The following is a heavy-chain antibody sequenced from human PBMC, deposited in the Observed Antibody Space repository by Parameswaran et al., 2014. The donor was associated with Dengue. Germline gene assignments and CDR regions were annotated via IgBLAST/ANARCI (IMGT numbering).Heavy chain of an antibody. J-gene: IGHJ4*02. CDR3: ARDRAPIVVVVAATQIY. V-gene: IGHV3-7*01. D-gene: IGHD2-15*01. CDR2: IKQDGSEK. Sequence: VRQAPGKGLEWVANIKQDGSEKYYVDSVKGRFTISRDNAKNSLYLQMNSLRAEDTAVYYCARDRAPIVVVVAATQIYWGQGTLVTVSS.